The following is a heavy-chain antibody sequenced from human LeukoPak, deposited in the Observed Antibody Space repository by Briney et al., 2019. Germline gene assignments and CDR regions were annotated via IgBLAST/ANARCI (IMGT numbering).Heavy chain of an antibody. CDR2: IWYDGSNK. CDR1: GFTFSSYG. CDR3: ARDGIAVAGTWWFDP. D-gene: IGHD6-19*01. Sequence: GGSLRLSCAASGFTFSSYGMHWVRQAPGKGLEWVAVIWYDGSNKYYADSVKGRFTISRDNSKNTLYLQMNSLRAEDTAVYYCARDGIAVAGTWWFDPWGQGTLVTVSS. J-gene: IGHJ5*02. V-gene: IGHV3-33*01.